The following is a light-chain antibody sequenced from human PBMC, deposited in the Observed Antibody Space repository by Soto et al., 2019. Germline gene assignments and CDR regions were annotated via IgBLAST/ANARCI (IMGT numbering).Light chain of an antibody. J-gene: IGKJ4*01. CDR3: QVYNNWPPGLT. Sequence: EIVMTQSPATLSVSPGERATPSCRASQSVSSYLAWYQQKPGQAPRLLIYGASTRATDIPARFSGSGSGTEFTLTISSLQSEDFALYYCQVYNNWPPGLTFGGGTKVDIK. CDR2: GAS. CDR1: QSVSSY. V-gene: IGKV3-15*01.